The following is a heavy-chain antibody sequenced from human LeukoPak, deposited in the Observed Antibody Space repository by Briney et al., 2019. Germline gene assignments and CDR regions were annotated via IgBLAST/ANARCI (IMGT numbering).Heavy chain of an antibody. CDR2: MNPNSGNT. J-gene: IGHJ6*03. Sequence: ASVKVSCKASGYTFTSYDINWVRQATGQGLEWMGWMNPNSGNTGYAQKFQGRVTMTRDMSTSTVYMELSSLRSEDTAVYYCARDMLLRQLWLQDYYYYMDVWGKGTTVTVSS. CDR3: ARDMLLRQLWLQDYYYYMDV. D-gene: IGHD5-18*01. CDR1: GYTFTSYD. V-gene: IGHV1-8*02.